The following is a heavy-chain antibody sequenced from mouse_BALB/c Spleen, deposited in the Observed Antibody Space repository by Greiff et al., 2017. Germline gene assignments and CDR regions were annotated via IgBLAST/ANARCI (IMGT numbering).Heavy chain of an antibody. J-gene: IGHJ3*01. CDR1: GYTFTSYW. CDR3: ATYGYGRAY. Sequence: QVQLQQSGAELAKPGASVKMSCKASGYTFTSYWMHWVKQRPGQGLEWIGYINPSTGYTEYNQKFKDKATLTADKSSSTAYMQLSSLTSEDSAVYYCATYGYGRAYWGQGTLVTVSA. V-gene: IGHV1-7*01. CDR2: INPSTGYT. D-gene: IGHD2-2*01.